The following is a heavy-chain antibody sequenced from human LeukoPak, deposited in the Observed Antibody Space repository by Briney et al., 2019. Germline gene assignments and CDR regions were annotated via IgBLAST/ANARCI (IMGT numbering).Heavy chain of an antibody. D-gene: IGHD6-19*01. CDR1: GFTVSSNY. CDR2: IYSGGST. V-gene: IGHV3-53*01. Sequence: GGSLRLSCAASGFTVSSNYMSWVRQAPGKGLEWVSVIYSGGSTYYADSVKGRFTISRDNSKNTLYLQMNSLRAEDTAVYYCAREPGRSSGWYGGFDYWGQGTLVTVSS. CDR3: AREPGRSSGWYGGFDY. J-gene: IGHJ4*02.